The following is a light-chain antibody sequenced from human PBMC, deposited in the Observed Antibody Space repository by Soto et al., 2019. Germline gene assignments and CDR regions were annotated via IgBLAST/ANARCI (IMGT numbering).Light chain of an antibody. V-gene: IGKV3D-20*01. CDR2: DAS. CDR3: QQYGSSPPIT. Sequence: EIVLTQSPATLSLSPGERATLSCGASQSVSSSYLAWYQQKPGLAPRLLIYDASSRATGIPDRFSGGGSGTDFTLTISRREPEDFAVYYCQQYGSSPPITFGQGTRLEIK. CDR1: QSVSSSY. J-gene: IGKJ5*01.